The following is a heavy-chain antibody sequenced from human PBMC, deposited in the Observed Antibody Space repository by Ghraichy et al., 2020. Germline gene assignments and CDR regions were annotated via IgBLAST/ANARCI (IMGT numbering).Heavy chain of an antibody. D-gene: IGHD3-10*01. Sequence: GVLRLSCTTSGFTFADYPIAWFRQAPGKGLEWIGFLRSKPYGGTTEYAASVKGRFTISSDDPKSIAYLQMNSLKTEATAVYYCGTPRDYRFWGVFQNWGQGTVVTGSS. CDR3: GTPRDYRFWGVFQN. J-gene: IGHJ1*01. CDR1: GFTFADYP. CDR2: LRSKPYGGTT. V-gene: IGHV3-49*03.